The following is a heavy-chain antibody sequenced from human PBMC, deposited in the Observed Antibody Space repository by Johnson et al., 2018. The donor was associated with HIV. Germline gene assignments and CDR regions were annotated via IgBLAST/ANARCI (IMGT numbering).Heavy chain of an antibody. D-gene: IGHD6-13*01. CDR3: ASRGREIVAAGILGAFDI. V-gene: IGHV3-66*01. CDR2: IYSGGST. Sequence: VQLVESGGGLVQPGGSLRLSCAASGFTVSSNYMSWVRQAPGKGLEWVSVIYSGGSTYYADSVKGRFTISRDNSKNTLYLQMNSLRSEDTAVYYCASRGREIVAAGILGAFDIWGQGTMVTVSS. J-gene: IGHJ3*02. CDR1: GFTVSSNY.